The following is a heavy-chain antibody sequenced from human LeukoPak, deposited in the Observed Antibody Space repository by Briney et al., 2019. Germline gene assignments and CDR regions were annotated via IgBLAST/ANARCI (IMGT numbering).Heavy chain of an antibody. CDR3: AKDRGTGTTVDYFDY. CDR1: GFTFSSYG. J-gene: IGHJ4*02. Sequence: HPGGSLRLSCAASGFTFSSYGMHWVRQAPGKGLEWVAFIRYDGSKNYYADSVKGRFTISRDNSRNTLDLQMNSLRAEDTAVYYCAKDRGTGTTVDYFDYWGQGTLVTVSS. V-gene: IGHV3-30*02. CDR2: IRYDGSKN. D-gene: IGHD1-7*01.